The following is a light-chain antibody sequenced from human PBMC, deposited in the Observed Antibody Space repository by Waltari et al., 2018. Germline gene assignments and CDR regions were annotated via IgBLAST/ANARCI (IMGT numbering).Light chain of an antibody. CDR2: AAS. CDR3: QQSYSTPQIT. Sequence: DIQMTQSPSSLSASVGDRVTITCRASQSISSYLNWYQQKPGQAPKLLIYAASSLQSGVPSMFSGSGSGTDFTLTISSLQPEDFATYYCQQSYSTPQITFGQGTRLEIK. V-gene: IGKV1-39*01. CDR1: QSISSY. J-gene: IGKJ5*01.